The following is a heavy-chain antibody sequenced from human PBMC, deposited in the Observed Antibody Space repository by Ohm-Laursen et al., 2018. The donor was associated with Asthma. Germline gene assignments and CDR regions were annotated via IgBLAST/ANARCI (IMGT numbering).Heavy chain of an antibody. CDR3: ARSDYGEQSVDY. CDR2: INHSGNT. D-gene: IGHD4-17*01. CDR1: GGSISSGGYS. J-gene: IGHJ4*02. Sequence: TLSLTCAVSGGSISSGGYSWSWIRQPPGKGLEWIGEINHSGNTNYNPSLKSRVTISVDTSKNQFSLKLTSVTAADTAVYYCARSDYGEQSVDYWGQGTLVTVSS. V-gene: IGHV4-30-2*01.